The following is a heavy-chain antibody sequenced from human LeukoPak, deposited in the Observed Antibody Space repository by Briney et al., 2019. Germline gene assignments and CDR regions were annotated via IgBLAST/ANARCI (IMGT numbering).Heavy chain of an antibody. V-gene: IGHV4-59*01. D-gene: IGHD6-19*01. Sequence: SETLSLTCTVSGGSIRSYYWSWIRQPPGKGLEWIGYIYYSGSTNYNPSLKSRVTISVDTSKDQFSLKLSSVTAADTAVYYCARDRAVAGLDYWGQGTLVTVSS. J-gene: IGHJ4*02. CDR3: ARDRAVAGLDY. CDR1: GGSIRSYY. CDR2: IYYSGST.